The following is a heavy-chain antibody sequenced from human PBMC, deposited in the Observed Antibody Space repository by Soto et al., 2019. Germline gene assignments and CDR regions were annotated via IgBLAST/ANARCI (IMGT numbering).Heavy chain of an antibody. CDR2: ILYSGTT. J-gene: IGHJ4*02. CDR3: ARNGALDY. D-gene: IGHD2-8*01. Sequence: SETLSLTCTVSGGSISSGDYYWSWIRQPPGKGLERIGYILYSGTTNYNPSLESRLTISVDTSKNQFSLKLTSVTAAVTAVYYCARNGALDYWGRGTLGTVSS. V-gene: IGHV4-30-4*01. CDR1: GGSISSGDYY.